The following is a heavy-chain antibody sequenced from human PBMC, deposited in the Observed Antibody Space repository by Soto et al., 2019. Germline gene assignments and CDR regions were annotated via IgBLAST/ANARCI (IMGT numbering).Heavy chain of an antibody. J-gene: IGHJ4*02. CDR2: VSSGSSYI. CDR3: VRARTTDSRPDY. Sequence: GGSLRLSCAASGFTFSLYAMIWVRQAPGKGLEWVSSVSSGSSYIYSADSLKGRFTISRDDAKNSLYLQMNSLRADDTAIYYCVRARTTDSRPDYWGQGSLVTVSS. D-gene: IGHD3-22*01. V-gene: IGHV3-21*01. CDR1: GFTFSLYA.